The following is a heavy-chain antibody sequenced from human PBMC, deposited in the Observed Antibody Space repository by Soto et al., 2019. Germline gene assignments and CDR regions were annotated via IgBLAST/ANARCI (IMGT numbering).Heavy chain of an antibody. D-gene: IGHD2-21*01. CDR2: ISAYNDNT. CDR1: GYKFISHS. V-gene: IGHV1-18*01. CDR3: ARGAFCGGAPGCRDMDV. Sequence: ASVKVSCKSSGYKFISHSITWVRQAPGQGLEWMGRISAYNDNTNYAQKLQGRVTMTTDTSTNTAYMELRSLRSDDTAVYYCARGAFCGGAPGCRDMDVWGQGTTVTVSS. J-gene: IGHJ6*02.